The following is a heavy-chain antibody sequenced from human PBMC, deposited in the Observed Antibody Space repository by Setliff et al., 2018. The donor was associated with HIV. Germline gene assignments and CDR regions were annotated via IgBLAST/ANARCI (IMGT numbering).Heavy chain of an antibody. CDR2: IHSSSSRI. Sequence: GGSLRLSCAASGFTFSDYSMNWFRQTPGKGLEWVSFIHSSSSRIYYADSVKGRFTVSRDNAKNSLYLQMNNLRAEDTAVYYCGRAPPYCSGGSCADYWGQGTLVTVSS. V-gene: IGHV3-48*04. CDR1: GFTFSDYS. CDR3: GRAPPYCSGGSCADY. J-gene: IGHJ4*02. D-gene: IGHD2-15*01.